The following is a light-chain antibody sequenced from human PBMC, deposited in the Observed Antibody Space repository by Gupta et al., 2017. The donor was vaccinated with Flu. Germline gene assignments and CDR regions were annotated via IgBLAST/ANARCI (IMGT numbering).Light chain of an antibody. V-gene: IGKV3-20*01. CDR3: CQECNEFSS. CDR1: QSVNRSN. J-gene: IGKJ2*01. CDR2: GAS. Sequence: LLTQSPGTLSLSPGERATLSGRASQSVNRSNLACYQQKEGRTARLVLYGASSTATTMLHTFSSSRSATAFTLIIINLVPPDYAVYYCCQECNEFSSFGQGTKLEI.